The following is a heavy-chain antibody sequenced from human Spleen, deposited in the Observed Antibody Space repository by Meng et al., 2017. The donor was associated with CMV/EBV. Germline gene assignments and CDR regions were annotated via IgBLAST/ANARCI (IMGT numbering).Heavy chain of an antibody. Sequence: SGYTFTDYYMYWVRQAPGQGLEWMGWINPNSGGTKYAQKFQGRVIMTRDTSINTAYLELPSLRPDDTAVYFCARVYAKGPLRSFDYWGQGTLVTVSS. CDR2: INPNSGGT. CDR3: ARVYAKGPLRSFDY. D-gene: IGHD5/OR15-5a*01. CDR1: GYTFTDYY. V-gene: IGHV1-2*02. J-gene: IGHJ4*02.